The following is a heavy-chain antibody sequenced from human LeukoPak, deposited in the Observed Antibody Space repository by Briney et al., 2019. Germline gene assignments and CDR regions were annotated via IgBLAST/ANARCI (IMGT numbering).Heavy chain of an antibody. V-gene: IGHV4-59*01. CDR3: ARGLYYDAFDI. Sequence: PSETLSLTCTVSGGSISSYYWSWLRQPPGKGLEWIGYIYYSGSTNYNPSLKSRVTISVDTSKNQFSLKLSSVTAADTAVYYCARGLYYDAFDIWGQGTMVTVSS. CDR2: IYYSGST. J-gene: IGHJ3*02. D-gene: IGHD3-16*01. CDR1: GGSISSYY.